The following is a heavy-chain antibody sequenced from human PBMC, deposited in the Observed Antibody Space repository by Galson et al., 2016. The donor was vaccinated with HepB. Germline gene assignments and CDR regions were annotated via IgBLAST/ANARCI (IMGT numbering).Heavy chain of an antibody. CDR2: IDSDGNRI. CDR3: ARGNGRPGERGDY. D-gene: IGHD1-1*01. Sequence: SLRLSCAASGLTFSNDWMHWVRQAPGKGLMWVSRIDSDGNRITYADSVKGRFTISRDNAKNTLYLQMNSLRAEDTAVYYCARGNGRPGERGDYWGQGTLVTVSS. J-gene: IGHJ4*02. CDR1: GLTFSNDW. V-gene: IGHV3-74*01.